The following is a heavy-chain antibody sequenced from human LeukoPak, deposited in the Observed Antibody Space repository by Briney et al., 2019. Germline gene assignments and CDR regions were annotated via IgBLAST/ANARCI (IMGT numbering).Heavy chain of an antibody. CDR1: GGSISSYY. D-gene: IGHD6-19*01. CDR3: ARDRALAGTWGVDY. V-gene: IGHV4-59*01. J-gene: IGHJ4*02. CDR2: IYYSGST. Sequence: SSETLSLTCTVSGGSISSYYWSWIRQPPGKGLEWIGYIYYSGSTNYNPSLKSRVTISVDTSKNQFSLKLSSVTAADTAVYYCARDRALAGTWGVDYWGQGTLVTVSS.